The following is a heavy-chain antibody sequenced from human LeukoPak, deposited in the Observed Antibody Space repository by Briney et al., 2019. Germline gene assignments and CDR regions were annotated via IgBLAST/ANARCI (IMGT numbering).Heavy chain of an antibody. J-gene: IGHJ2*01. Sequence: GESLKISCXGSGYSFTGYWIGWVRQMAGKGLEWMGIVYPGNSDTRFSPSFQGQVTISADKSISTAYLQWSSLKASDTAMYYCARPRGSSLSYWYFDLWGRGTLVTVSS. D-gene: IGHD6-13*01. CDR1: GYSFTGYW. V-gene: IGHV5-51*01. CDR2: VYPGNSDT. CDR3: ARPRGSSLSYWYFDL.